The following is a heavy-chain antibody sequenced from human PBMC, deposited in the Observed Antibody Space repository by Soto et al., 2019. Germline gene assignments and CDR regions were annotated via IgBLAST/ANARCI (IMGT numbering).Heavy chain of an antibody. CDR1: GDSVNSAY. CDR3: ARTDAYNSSFFDS. CDR2: IHHTGKN. D-gene: IGHD6-6*01. Sequence: QVQLQEMGPGLVKPSQTLTITCTVSGDSVNSAYWSWIRQLPGKGLEWMGNIHHTGKNFYNPSLKSRVAISIDTSKPLLSLKMRSITAADTAVYYCARTDAYNSSFFDSWGQGTVVTVSS. V-gene: IGHV4-31*03. J-gene: IGHJ4*02.